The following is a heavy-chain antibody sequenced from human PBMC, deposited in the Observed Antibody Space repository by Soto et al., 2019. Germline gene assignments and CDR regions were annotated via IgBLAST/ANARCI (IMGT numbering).Heavy chain of an antibody. J-gene: IGHJ3*02. V-gene: IGHV4-34*01. CDR2: INHSGST. D-gene: IGHD4-17*01. CDR1: GGSFSGYY. CDR3: AESVTTAFDI. Sequence: SETLSLTCAVYGGSFSGYYWSWIRQPPGKGLEWIGEINHSGSTNYNPSLKSRVTISVDTSKNQFSLKLSSVTAADTAVYYCAESVTTAFDIWGQGTMVTVS.